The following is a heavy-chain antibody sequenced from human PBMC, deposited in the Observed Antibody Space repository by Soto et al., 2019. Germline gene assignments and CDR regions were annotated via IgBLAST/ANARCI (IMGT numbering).Heavy chain of an antibody. Sequence: EVQLVESGGGLIQPGGSLRLSCEASGFTVSSDYMSWVRQAPGKGLEWVSVIYTGGSTYYADSVKGRFTFSRDNSKNTLYLQMNSLRAEDTAVYYCARAYGGNPALFDPWGQGTLVTVSS. J-gene: IGHJ5*02. CDR2: IYTGGST. CDR1: GFTVSSDY. D-gene: IGHD4-17*01. CDR3: ARAYGGNPALFDP. V-gene: IGHV3-53*01.